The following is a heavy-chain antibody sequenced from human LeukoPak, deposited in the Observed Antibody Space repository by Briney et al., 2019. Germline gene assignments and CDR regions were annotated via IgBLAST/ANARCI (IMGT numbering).Heavy chain of an antibody. D-gene: IGHD1-7*01. V-gene: IGHV4-31*03. CDR2: IYYSGST. J-gene: IGHJ3*02. Sequence: SQTLSLTCTVSGGSISSGGSYWSWTRQHPGKGLEWIGYIYYSGSTYYNPSLKSRVTISVDTSKNQFSLKLSSVTAADTAVYYCARDRVTGTTRAFDIWGQGTMVTVSS. CDR1: GGSISSGGSY. CDR3: ARDRVTGTTRAFDI.